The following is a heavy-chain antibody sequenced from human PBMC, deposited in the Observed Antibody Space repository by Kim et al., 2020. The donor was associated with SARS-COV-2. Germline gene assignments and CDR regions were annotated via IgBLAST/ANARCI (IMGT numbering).Heavy chain of an antibody. CDR3: ARESPVSSSWTHFDY. J-gene: IGHJ4*02. D-gene: IGHD6-13*01. V-gene: IGHV3-48*02. Sequence: GGSLRLSCAASGFTFSTYSMNWVRQAPGKGLEWVSYISSSSSTIYYADSVKGRFTISRDNAKNSLYLQMNSLRDEDTAVYYCARESPVSSSWTHFDYWGQGSLVTVSS. CDR1: GFTFSTYS. CDR2: ISSSSSTI.